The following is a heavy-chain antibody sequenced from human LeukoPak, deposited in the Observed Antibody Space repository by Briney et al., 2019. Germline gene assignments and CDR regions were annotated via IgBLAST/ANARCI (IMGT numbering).Heavy chain of an antibody. Sequence: KSSETLSLTCTVSGGSISSSSYYWGWIRQPPGKGLEWIGSIYYSGSTYYNPSLKSRVTISVDTSKNQFSLKLSSVTAADTAVYYCAKERRRSSSWSWGPLTGFDPWGQGTLVTVSS. J-gene: IGHJ5*02. D-gene: IGHD6-13*01. V-gene: IGHV4-39*02. CDR2: IYYSGST. CDR3: AKERRRSSSWSWGPLTGFDP. CDR1: GGSISSSSYY.